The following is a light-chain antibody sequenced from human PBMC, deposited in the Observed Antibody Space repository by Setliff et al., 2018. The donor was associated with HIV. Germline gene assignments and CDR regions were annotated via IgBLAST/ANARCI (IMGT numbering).Light chain of an antibody. CDR3: QVWDSSSDRGV. Sequence: SYELTQPPSVSVAPGKTARITCGGNNIGSIGVHWYQQKPGQAPVLVIYYDSDRPPGIPERFSGSNSGNTATLTISRVEAGDEADYYCQVWDSSSDRGVFGGGTQRTVL. V-gene: IGLV3-21*04. J-gene: IGLJ3*02. CDR1: NIGSIG. CDR2: YDS.